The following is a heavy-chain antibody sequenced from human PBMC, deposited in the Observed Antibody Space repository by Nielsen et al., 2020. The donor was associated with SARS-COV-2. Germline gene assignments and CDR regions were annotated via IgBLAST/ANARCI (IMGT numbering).Heavy chain of an antibody. CDR1: GCSISSCGYS. V-gene: IGHV4-30-2*01. D-gene: IGHD3-10*01. CDR3: ARGRITMVRGVIIAEGFDY. J-gene: IGHJ4*02. Sequence: SDTLSLTFAVSGCSISSCGYSWSWIRQPPGKGLEWIGYIYHSGSTYYNPSLKSRVTISVDRSKNQFSLKLSSVTAADTAVYYCARGRITMVRGVIIAEGFDYWGQGTLVTVSS. CDR2: IYHSGST.